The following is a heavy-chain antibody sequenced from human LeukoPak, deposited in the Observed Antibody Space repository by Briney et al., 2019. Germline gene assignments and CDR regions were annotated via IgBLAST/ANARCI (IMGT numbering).Heavy chain of an antibody. V-gene: IGHV3-23*01. J-gene: IGHJ4*02. CDR3: AKDHGNTPVVTN. Sequence: GGSLRLSCAASGFTFSDYAMSWVRQAPGKGLEWLSVISGGSSGSTYYADSVTGRFTVSRDNSKNTVDLQMNNLRVDDTAIYYCAKDHGNTPVVTNWGQGILVSVSS. CDR1: GFTFSDYA. D-gene: IGHD2-21*02. CDR2: ISGGSSGST.